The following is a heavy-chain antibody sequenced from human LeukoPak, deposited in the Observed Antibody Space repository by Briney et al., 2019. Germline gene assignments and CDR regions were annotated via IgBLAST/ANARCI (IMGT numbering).Heavy chain of an antibody. CDR2: TYYRSKWYY. CDR1: EYSVSSNSAA. D-gene: IGHD6-13*01. J-gene: IGHJ6*03. Sequence: SQTLSLTCAISEYSVSSNSAAWNWIRQSPSRGLEWLGRTYYRSKWYYDYAVSVKSRITINPDTSKNQFSLQLKSVTPGDTAVYYCARGPQLVDYYYIDVWGKGTTVTVSS. CDR3: ARGPQLVDYYYIDV. V-gene: IGHV6-1*01.